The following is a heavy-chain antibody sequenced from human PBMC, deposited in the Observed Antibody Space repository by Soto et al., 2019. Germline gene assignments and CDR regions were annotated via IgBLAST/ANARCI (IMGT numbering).Heavy chain of an antibody. CDR1: GYSFTTYG. D-gene: IGHD4-17*01. CDR2: ISTYNGNT. Sequence: QAQLVQSGAEVKEPGASVKVSCKASGYSFTTYGITWVRQAPGQGLEWMGWISTYNGNTNDAQKLKDRVTLTTDTYTSTAYMELRSLRSDDTAVYYCARRLYGDYDYWGQGTLVTVSS. V-gene: IGHV1-18*01. CDR3: ARRLYGDYDY. J-gene: IGHJ4*02.